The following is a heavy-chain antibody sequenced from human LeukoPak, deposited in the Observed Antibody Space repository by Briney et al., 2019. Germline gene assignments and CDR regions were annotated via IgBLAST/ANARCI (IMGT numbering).Heavy chain of an antibody. CDR1: GGSIKSYY. D-gene: IGHD5-18*01. CDR2: IYASGTT. V-gene: IGHV4-4*07. J-gene: IGHJ4*02. CDR3: ARVADRFGYNYGIDEYFDY. Sequence: SETLSLTCTVSGGSIKSYYWSWIRQPAGEGLEWLGHIYASGTTNYNPSLNSRVTMSVDTSKNQFSLRLASVTAADTAVYYCARVADRFGYNYGIDEYFDYWGQGTLVTDSS.